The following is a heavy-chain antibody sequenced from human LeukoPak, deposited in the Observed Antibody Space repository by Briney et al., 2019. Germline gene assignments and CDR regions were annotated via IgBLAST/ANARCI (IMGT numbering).Heavy chain of an antibody. D-gene: IGHD3-10*01. CDR1: GFTFSSYA. Sequence: GSLRLSCAASGFTFSSYAMHWVRQAPGKGLEYVSAISSNGGSTYYANSVKGRFTISRDNSKNTLYLQMGSLRAEDMAAYYCARDGNPSTLLWFGELFFDYWGQGTLVTVSS. V-gene: IGHV3-64*01. J-gene: IGHJ4*02. CDR2: ISSNGGST. CDR3: ARDGNPSTLLWFGELFFDY.